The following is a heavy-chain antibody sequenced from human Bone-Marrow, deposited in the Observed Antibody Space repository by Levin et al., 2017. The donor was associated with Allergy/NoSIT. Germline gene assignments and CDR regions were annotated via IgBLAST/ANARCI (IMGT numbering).Heavy chain of an antibody. CDR3: AGGGFWSGYYNH. CDR1: GGTFSSYA. CDR2: IIPIFGTA. Sequence: SVKVSCKASGGTFSSYAISWVRQAPGQGLEWMGGIIPIFGTANYAQKFQGRVTITADESTSTAYMELSSLRSEDTAVYYCAGGGFWSGYYNHWGQGTLVTVSS. V-gene: IGHV1-69*13. J-gene: IGHJ5*02. D-gene: IGHD3-3*01.